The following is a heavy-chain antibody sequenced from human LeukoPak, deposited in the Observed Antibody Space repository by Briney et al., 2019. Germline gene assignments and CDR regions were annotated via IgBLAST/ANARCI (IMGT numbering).Heavy chain of an antibody. CDR2: INHSRRT. CDR3: ARHRGSGSYYGTYYYMDV. J-gene: IGHJ6*03. CDR1: GGSFSGYY. V-gene: IGHV4-34*01. D-gene: IGHD1-26*01. Sequence: SETLSLTCAVYGGSFSGYYWSWIRQPQGKGLEWGGDINHSRRTNYNTSLKSRIPISVKTSKNQISLQLSSVTAADTAVYYGARHRGSGSYYGTYYYMDVWGKGTTVTISS.